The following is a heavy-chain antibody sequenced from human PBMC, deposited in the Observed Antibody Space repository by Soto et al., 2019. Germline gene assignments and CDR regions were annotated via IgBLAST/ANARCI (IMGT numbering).Heavy chain of an antibody. CDR3: AKDLFRGYSSSLWIRRGWMDV. J-gene: IGHJ6*04. Sequence: PGGSLRLSCAASGIIFNVFGMHWVRQAPGKGLEWVAIIRFDGTNIHYADSVKGRFTISRDNSKNTLYLQMNSLRAEDTAVYYCAKDLFRGYSSSLWIRRGWMDVWGKGTTVTVSS. CDR1: GIIFNVFG. D-gene: IGHD6-6*01. CDR2: IRFDGTNI. V-gene: IGHV3-30*02.